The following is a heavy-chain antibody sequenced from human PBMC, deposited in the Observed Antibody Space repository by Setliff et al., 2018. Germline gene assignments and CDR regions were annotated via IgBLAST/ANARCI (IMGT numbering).Heavy chain of an antibody. CDR2: MYNSGST. Sequence: SETLSLTCSVSGGSITSDYWSWIRQPPGKGLEWIGYMYNSGSTNYNPSLKSRVTISVDRSKNQFSLNLSSVTAADTAVYYCARMSGFLYMDVWGKGTTVTVSS. V-gene: IGHV4-59*08. D-gene: IGHD3-3*01. CDR1: GGSITSDY. J-gene: IGHJ6*03. CDR3: ARMSGFLYMDV.